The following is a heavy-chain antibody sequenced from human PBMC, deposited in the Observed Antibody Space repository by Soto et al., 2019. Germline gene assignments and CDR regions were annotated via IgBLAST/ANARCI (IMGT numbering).Heavy chain of an antibody. CDR1: GGSISRYY. Sequence: QVQLQESGPGLVKPSETLSLTCTVSGGSISRYYWSWIRQPPGKGLEWIGYIYYTGSTTYNPSLKSRVTISVDTSKNQFSLKLNSVTAADTAVYYCARVEDTIFGVVLFDYWGQGTLVTVSS. J-gene: IGHJ4*02. D-gene: IGHD3-3*02. CDR2: IYYTGST. CDR3: ARVEDTIFGVVLFDY. V-gene: IGHV4-59*01.